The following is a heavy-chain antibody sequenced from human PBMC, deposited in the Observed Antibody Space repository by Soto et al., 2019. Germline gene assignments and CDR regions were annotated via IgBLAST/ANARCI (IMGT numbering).Heavy chain of an antibody. CDR2: VFYGGT. CDR3: ASYRGAFYFDH. Sequence: KPSETLSLTCSVSGRSMSGNYWSWIRQSPDKGLEWLGYVFYGGTDYNPSLEGRVSMSVETSKSQFSLKLTSVTAADTAVYYCASYRGAFYFDHWGQGLLVTVSS. J-gene: IGHJ4*02. V-gene: IGHV4-59*01. D-gene: IGHD4-4*01. CDR1: GRSMSGNY.